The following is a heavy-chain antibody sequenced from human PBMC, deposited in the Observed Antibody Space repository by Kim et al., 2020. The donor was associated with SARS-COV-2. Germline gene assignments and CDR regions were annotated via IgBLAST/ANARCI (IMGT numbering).Heavy chain of an antibody. J-gene: IGHJ4*02. D-gene: IGHD3-22*01. CDR3: SRVPRYYGSSGHVF. V-gene: IGHV3-11*01. Sequence: VDSVQGRFTVSRDNAKSSLYLTMNSLRSEDTAVYYCSRVPRYYGSSGHVFWGQGTLVTVSS.